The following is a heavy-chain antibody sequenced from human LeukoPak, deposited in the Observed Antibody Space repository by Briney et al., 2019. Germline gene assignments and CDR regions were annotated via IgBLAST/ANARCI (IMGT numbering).Heavy chain of an antibody. V-gene: IGHV4-30-4*01. CDR3: ARGDGLDYGDPYFDY. Sequence: PSETLSLTCTVSGGSISSGDYYWSWIRQPPGKGLEWIGYIYYGGSTYYNPSLKSRVTISVDTSKNQFSLKLSSVTAADTAVYYCARGDGLDYGDPYFDYWGQGTLVTVSS. CDR1: GGSISSGDYY. D-gene: IGHD4-17*01. J-gene: IGHJ4*02. CDR2: IYYGGST.